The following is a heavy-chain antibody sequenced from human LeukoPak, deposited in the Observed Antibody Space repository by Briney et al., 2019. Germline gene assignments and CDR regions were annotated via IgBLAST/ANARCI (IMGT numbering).Heavy chain of an antibody. CDR1: GFTFTYYW. D-gene: IGHD1-26*01. Sequence: PGGSLRLSCAASGFTFTYYWMHWVRQAPGKGLVWVARINSDVSRTTYADSVKGRFTISRENAKNTLYLQMNSLRAEDTAVYYCARALGSYDDFWGQGTLVTVSS. V-gene: IGHV3-74*01. J-gene: IGHJ4*02. CDR3: ARALGSYDDF. CDR2: INSDVSRT.